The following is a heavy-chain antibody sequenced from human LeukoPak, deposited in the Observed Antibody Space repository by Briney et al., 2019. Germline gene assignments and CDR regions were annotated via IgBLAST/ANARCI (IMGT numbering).Heavy chain of an antibody. CDR1: GFTVSSNY. V-gene: IGHV3-66*02. D-gene: IGHD2-15*01. Sequence: GGSLRLSCAASGFTVSSNYMSWVRQAPGKGLEWVSVIYSGGSTYYADSVKGRFTISRDNSKNTLYLEMNSLRAEDTAVYYCARVRHGPGSDAFDIWGQRTMVTVSS. CDR2: IYSGGST. CDR3: ARVRHGPGSDAFDI. J-gene: IGHJ3*02.